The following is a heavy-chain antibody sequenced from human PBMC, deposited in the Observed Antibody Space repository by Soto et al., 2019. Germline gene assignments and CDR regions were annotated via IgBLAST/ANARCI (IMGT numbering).Heavy chain of an antibody. CDR1: GFTFSSYA. J-gene: IGHJ6*02. Sequence: GGSLRLSCAASGFTFSSYAMSWVRQAPGKGLEWVSAISGSGGSTYYADSVKGRFTISRDNSKNTLYLQMNSLRAEDTAVYYCAKAVVQAARYYYGMDVWGQGTTVTVYS. CDR3: AKAVVQAARYYYGMDV. CDR2: ISGSGGST. V-gene: IGHV3-23*01. D-gene: IGHD2-2*01.